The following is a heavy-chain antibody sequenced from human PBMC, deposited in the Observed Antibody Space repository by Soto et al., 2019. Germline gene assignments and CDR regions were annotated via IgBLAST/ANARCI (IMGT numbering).Heavy chain of an antibody. J-gene: IGHJ3*02. CDR2: IYYSGST. Sequence: SETLFLTCTVSGGSISSYYWSWIRQPPGKGLEWIGYIYYSGSTNYNPSLKSRVTISVDTSKNQFSLKLSSVTAADTAVYYCARALILTGYYIHDAFDIWGQGTMVTVS. CDR3: ARALILTGYYIHDAFDI. D-gene: IGHD3-9*01. V-gene: IGHV4-59*01. CDR1: GGSISSYY.